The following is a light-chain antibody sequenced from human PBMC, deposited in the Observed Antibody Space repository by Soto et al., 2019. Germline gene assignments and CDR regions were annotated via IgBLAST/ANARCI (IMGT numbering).Light chain of an antibody. CDR1: QSIRGNY. Sequence: EIVLTQSPGTLSLSPGERATLSCRASQSIRGNYLTWFQQKPGQAPRLLIHDASSRATGIPDRFSGRGSGTDFTLTISRLEPEDFAVDYCQQFGYSPYTFGQGTKVEIK. CDR3: QQFGYSPYT. CDR2: DAS. J-gene: IGKJ2*01. V-gene: IGKV3-20*01.